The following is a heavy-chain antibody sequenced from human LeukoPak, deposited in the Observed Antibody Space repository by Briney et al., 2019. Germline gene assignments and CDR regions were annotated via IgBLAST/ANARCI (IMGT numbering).Heavy chain of an antibody. CDR1: GFTFSYYG. V-gene: IGHV3-30*02. J-gene: IGHJ4*02. CDR3: ARESMELVRFDF. D-gene: IGHD6-13*01. Sequence: PGGSLRLSCAASGFTFSYYGMHWVRQAPGKGLEWVTFIGYDGTDKYYADSVKGRFTISRDNSKNTLSLHMNSLRAEDTAVYYCARESMELVRFDFWGQGTLVTVSS. CDR2: IGYDGTDK.